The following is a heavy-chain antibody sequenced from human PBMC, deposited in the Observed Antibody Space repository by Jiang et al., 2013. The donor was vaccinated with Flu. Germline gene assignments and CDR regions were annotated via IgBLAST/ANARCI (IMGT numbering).Heavy chain of an antibody. J-gene: IGHJ3*02. Sequence: GSGLVKPSQTLSLTCTVSGGSISSGDYYWSWIRQPPGKGLEWIGYIYYSGSTYYNPSLKSRVTISVDTSKNQFSLKLSSVTAADTAVYYCARGSYSRVESFDIWGQGTMVTVSS. CDR3: ARGSYSRVESFDI. D-gene: IGHD3-3*01. CDR2: IYYSGST. CDR1: GGSISSGDYY. V-gene: IGHV4-30-4*01.